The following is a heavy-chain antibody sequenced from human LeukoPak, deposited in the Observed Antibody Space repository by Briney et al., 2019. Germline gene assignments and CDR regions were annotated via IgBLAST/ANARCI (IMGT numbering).Heavy chain of an antibody. D-gene: IGHD5-18*01. CDR2: ISGSGGST. J-gene: IGHJ4*02. Sequence: PGGSLRLSCAASGFTFSGFAMSWVRRTPGKGLEWVSGISGSGGSTYYSDSAKGRFTISRDNSNNTLYLQMNSLRAEDTAVYYCAKGAASRGYTYVANWGQGTLVTVSS. V-gene: IGHV3-23*01. CDR1: GFTFSGFA. CDR3: AKGAASRGYTYVAN.